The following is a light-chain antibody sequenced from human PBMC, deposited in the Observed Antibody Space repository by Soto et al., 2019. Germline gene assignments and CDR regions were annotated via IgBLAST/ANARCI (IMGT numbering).Light chain of an antibody. Sequence: DIQMTQSPSSLSASVGDRVTITCRASQGIRYALGWYQRKPGTAPKRLIYGASILQNGVPSRFGGSGSGTEFTLTISSLQPEDFETYYCLQYNSPPLTLGQGTKVDIK. V-gene: IGKV1-17*01. CDR3: LQYNSPPLT. J-gene: IGKJ1*01. CDR2: GAS. CDR1: QGIRYA.